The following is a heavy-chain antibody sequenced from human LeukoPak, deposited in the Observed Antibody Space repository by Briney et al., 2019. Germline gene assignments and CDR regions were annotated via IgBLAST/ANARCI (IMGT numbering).Heavy chain of an antibody. CDR1: GDSLSPYY. V-gene: IGHV4-59*01. Sequence: SETLSLTCTVSGDSLSPYYWGWIRQPPGKGLEWLGYISYSGSTNYNPSLKSRVTFSVATSKNRFSLKLSSVTAADTAVYYCATLTGGDDAFDIWGQGTMVTVSS. D-gene: IGHD4-23*01. CDR3: ATLTGGDDAFDI. CDR2: ISYSGST. J-gene: IGHJ3*02.